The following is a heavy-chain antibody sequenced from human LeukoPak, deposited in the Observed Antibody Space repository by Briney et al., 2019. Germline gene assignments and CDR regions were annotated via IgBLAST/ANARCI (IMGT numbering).Heavy chain of an antibody. V-gene: IGHV3-7*01. CDR3: ARVPYSSGWYVGAFDI. Sequence: GGSLRLSCVASGFTFSSYWMSWVRQAPGKGLEWVANIKQDGSEKYYVDSVKGRFTISRDNAKNSLYLQMNSLRAEDTAVYYCARVPYSSGWYVGAFDIWGQGTMVTVSS. J-gene: IGHJ3*02. CDR1: GFTFSSYW. CDR2: IKQDGSEK. D-gene: IGHD6-19*01.